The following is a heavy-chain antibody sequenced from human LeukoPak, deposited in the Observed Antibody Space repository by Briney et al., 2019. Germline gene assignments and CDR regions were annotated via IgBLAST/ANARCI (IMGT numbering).Heavy chain of an antibody. CDR1: GYTFTSYD. D-gene: IGHD6-19*01. CDR2: INTNTGNP. Sequence: ASVKVSCKASGYTFTSYDINWVRQAPGQGLEWMGWINTNTGNPTYAQGFTGRFVFSLDTSVSTAYLQISSLKAEDTAVYYCARDLRGWGWDSSGWYYFDYWGQGTLVTVSS. J-gene: IGHJ4*02. V-gene: IGHV7-4-1*02. CDR3: ARDLRGWGWDSSGWYYFDY.